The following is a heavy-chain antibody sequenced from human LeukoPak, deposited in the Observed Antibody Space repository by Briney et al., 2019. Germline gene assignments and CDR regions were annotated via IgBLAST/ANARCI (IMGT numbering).Heavy chain of an antibody. CDR1: GFTFSSYA. V-gene: IGHV3-23*01. J-gene: IGHJ4*02. CDR3: AKTISVARYCFDY. D-gene: IGHD6-6*01. Sequence: GGSLRLSCAASGFTFSSYAMSWVRQAPGKGLEWVAAISGSGGSTYYASSVKGRFTISRDNSKNTLYLQMNSLRAEDTAVYYCAKTISVARYCFDYWGQGTLVTVSS. CDR2: ISGSGGST.